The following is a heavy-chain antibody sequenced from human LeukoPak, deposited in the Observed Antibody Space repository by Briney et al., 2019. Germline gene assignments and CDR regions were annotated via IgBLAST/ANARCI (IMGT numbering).Heavy chain of an antibody. Sequence: PGRSLRLSCAASGFTFDDYAMPWVRQAPGKGLEWVSGISWTSGSIGYADSVKGRFTISRDNAKNSLYLQMNSLRAEDTALYYCAKARCYYDSSGYCDAFDIWGQGTMVTVSS. V-gene: IGHV3-9*01. J-gene: IGHJ3*02. CDR3: AKARCYYDSSGYCDAFDI. CDR2: ISWTSGSI. D-gene: IGHD3-22*01. CDR1: GFTFDDYA.